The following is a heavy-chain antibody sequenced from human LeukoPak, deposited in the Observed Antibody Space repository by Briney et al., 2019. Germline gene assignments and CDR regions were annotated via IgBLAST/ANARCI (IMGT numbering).Heavy chain of an antibody. Sequence: SQTLPLTCAVSGGSISSGGYSWSWIRQPPGKGLEWIGYIYHSGSTYYNPSLKSRVTISVDRSKNQFSLKLSSVTAADTAVYYCARGRNDGDAFDIWGQGTMVTVSS. CDR2: IYHSGST. V-gene: IGHV4-30-2*01. D-gene: IGHD1-14*01. CDR1: GGSISSGGYS. J-gene: IGHJ3*02. CDR3: ARGRNDGDAFDI.